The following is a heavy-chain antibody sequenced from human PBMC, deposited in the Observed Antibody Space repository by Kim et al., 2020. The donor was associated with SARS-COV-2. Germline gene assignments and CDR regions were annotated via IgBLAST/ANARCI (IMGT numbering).Heavy chain of an antibody. D-gene: IGHD7-27*01. CDR1: GFTFRSYA. CDR3: ASVFPRTGSYDF. J-gene: IGHJ4*02. CDR2: ITDNGVTT. Sequence: GGSLRLSCAGSGFTFRSYAMQWVRQAPGKGLEYVSAITDNGVTTFYADSVKGRFTTSRDNSKNMVYLQMGSLRPEDTAVYYCASVFPRTGSYDFWGQGIL. V-gene: IGHV3-64*02.